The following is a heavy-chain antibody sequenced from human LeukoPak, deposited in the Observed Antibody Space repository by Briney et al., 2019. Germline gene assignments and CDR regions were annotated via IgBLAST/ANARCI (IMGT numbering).Heavy chain of an antibody. CDR3: AREPVAYCSGGSCYNWFDP. D-gene: IGHD2-15*01. J-gene: IGHJ5*02. Sequence: ASVKVSCKASGYTFTSYDINWVRQAPGQGLEWMGWINPNSGGTNYAQKFQGRVTMTRDTSISTAYMELSRLRSDDTAVYYCAREPVAYCSGGSCYNWFDPWGQGTLVTVSS. CDR1: GYTFTSYD. V-gene: IGHV1-2*02. CDR2: INPNSGGT.